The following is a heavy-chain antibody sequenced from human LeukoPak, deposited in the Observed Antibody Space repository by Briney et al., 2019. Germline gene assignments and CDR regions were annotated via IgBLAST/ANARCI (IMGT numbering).Heavy chain of an antibody. J-gene: IGHJ4*02. V-gene: IGHV3-30*18. CDR1: GFTFSSYG. D-gene: IGHD1-26*01. CDR3: ANMEWELPSDY. Sequence: GGSLRLSRAASGFTFSSYGMHWVRQAPGKGLEWVAVISYDGSNKYYADSVKGRFTISRDNSKNTLYLQMNSLRAEDTAVYYCANMEWELPSDYWGQGTLVTVSS. CDR2: ISYDGSNK.